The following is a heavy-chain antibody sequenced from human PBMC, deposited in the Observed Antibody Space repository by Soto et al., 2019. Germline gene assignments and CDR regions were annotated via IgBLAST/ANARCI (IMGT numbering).Heavy chain of an antibody. CDR3: ASTWGAAAGTGYYYGMDV. CDR2: IYYSGST. D-gene: IGHD6-13*01. V-gene: IGHV4-39*01. CDR1: GGFISSSSYY. J-gene: IGHJ6*02. Sequence: SETLSLTCTVSGGFISSSSYYWGWIRQPPGKGLEWIGSIYYSGSTYYNPSLKSRVTISVDTSKNQFSLKLSSVTAADTAVYYCASTWGAAAGTGYYYGMDVWGQGTTVTVSS.